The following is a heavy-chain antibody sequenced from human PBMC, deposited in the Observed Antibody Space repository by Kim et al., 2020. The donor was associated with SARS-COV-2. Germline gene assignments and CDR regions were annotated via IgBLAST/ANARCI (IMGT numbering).Heavy chain of an antibody. CDR2: FDPEDGET. CDR1: GYTLTELS. J-gene: IGHJ5*02. V-gene: IGHV1-24*01. CDR3: ATSAAAGRLYWFDP. D-gene: IGHD6-13*01. Sequence: ASVKVSCKVSGYTLTELSMHWVRQAPGKGLEWMGGFDPEDGETIYAQKFQGRVTMTEDTSTDTAYMELSSLRSEGTAVYYCATSAAAGRLYWFDPWGQGTLVTVSS.